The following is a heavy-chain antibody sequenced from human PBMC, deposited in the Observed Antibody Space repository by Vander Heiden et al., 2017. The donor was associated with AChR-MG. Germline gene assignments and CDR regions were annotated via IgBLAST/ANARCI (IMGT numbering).Heavy chain of an antibody. V-gene: IGHV4-39*01. CDR2: IYYSGST. CDR1: GGSISSSRYY. J-gene: IGHJ4*02. Sequence: QLQLQESGPGLVKPSETLSLTCTVPGGSISSSRYYWGWIRQPPGKGLEWIGSIYYSGSTYYNPSLKSRVTISVDTSKNQFSLKLSSVTAADTAVYYCARQASNYGDYWGQGTLVTVSS. D-gene: IGHD4-4*01. CDR3: ARQASNYGDY.